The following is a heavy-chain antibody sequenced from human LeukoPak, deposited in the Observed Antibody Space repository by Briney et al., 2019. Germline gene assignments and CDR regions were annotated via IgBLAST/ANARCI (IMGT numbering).Heavy chain of an antibody. CDR2: ISAGGGGT. CDR3: AKDTVRGRAGDY. Sequence: GGSLRLSCAASGFTVSSTYMSWVRQAPGKGLEWVSSISAGGGGTYYADSVKGRFTISRDNSKNTVYLQMNSLRVEDTAVYYCAKDTVRGRAGDYWGQGTLVAVSS. CDR1: GFTVSSTY. D-gene: IGHD3-10*02. V-gene: IGHV3-23*01. J-gene: IGHJ4*02.